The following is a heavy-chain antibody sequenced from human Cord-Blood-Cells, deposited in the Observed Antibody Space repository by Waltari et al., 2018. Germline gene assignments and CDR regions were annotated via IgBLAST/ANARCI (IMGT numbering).Heavy chain of an antibody. J-gene: IGHJ5*02. CDR2: INHSGST. Sequence: QVQLQQWGAGLLKPSETLSLTCAVYGGSFSGYYWSWVRRPPGKGLEWIGEINHSGSTNYNPSLKSRVTISVDTSKNQFSLKLSSVTAADTAVYYCARRKKTYSSSWYWFDPWGQGTLVTVSS. CDR3: ARRKKTYSSSWYWFDP. V-gene: IGHV4-34*01. D-gene: IGHD6-13*01. CDR1: GGSFSGYY.